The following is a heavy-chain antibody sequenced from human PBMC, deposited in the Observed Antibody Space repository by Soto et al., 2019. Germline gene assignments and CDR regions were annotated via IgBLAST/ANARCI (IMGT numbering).Heavy chain of an antibody. D-gene: IGHD1-7*01. J-gene: IGHJ6*02. Sequence: QVRLAQSGTEVKKPGSSVNVSCKASGGTFSDSGVTWVRQAPRQGLEWVGAILPKFGKTNYAQKFQGRVAIIADKSPDTVFLEVSRLKSDDTAVYFCARVTELGTGYAMDVWGQGTTVIVSS. V-gene: IGHV1-69*06. CDR2: ILPKFGKT. CDR1: GGTFSDSG. CDR3: ARVTELGTGYAMDV.